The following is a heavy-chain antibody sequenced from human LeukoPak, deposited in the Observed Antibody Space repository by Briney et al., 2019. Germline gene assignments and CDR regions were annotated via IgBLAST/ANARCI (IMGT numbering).Heavy chain of an antibody. Sequence: PSETLSLTCTVSGGSISSYYWSWIRQPPGKGLEWIGYIYYSGSTNYNPSLKSRVTILVDTSKNQFSLKLSSVTAADTAVYYCARVPDTYSYGPIDAFDIWGQGTMVTVSS. D-gene: IGHD5-18*01. CDR1: GGSISSYY. CDR3: ARVPDTYSYGPIDAFDI. CDR2: IYYSGST. V-gene: IGHV4-59*01. J-gene: IGHJ3*02.